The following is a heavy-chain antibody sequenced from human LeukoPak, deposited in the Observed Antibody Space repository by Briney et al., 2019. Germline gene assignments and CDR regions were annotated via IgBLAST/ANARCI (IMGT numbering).Heavy chain of an antibody. D-gene: IGHD3-22*01. CDR3: ARRVHYYDTSGYSYYFDY. Sequence: PSETLSLTCNVSGYTMNSGYYWSWIRQTPGNGLEWIGETTHSGSTDYNPSLKSRVSVSVDTSKNQFSLKLTSVTAADTAVYYCARRVHYYDTSGYSYYFDYWGQGTLVTVSS. CDR1: GYTMNSGYY. V-gene: IGHV4-34*01. CDR2: TTHSGST. J-gene: IGHJ4*02.